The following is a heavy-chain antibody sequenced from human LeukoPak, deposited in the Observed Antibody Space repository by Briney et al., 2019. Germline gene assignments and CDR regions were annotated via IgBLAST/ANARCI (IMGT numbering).Heavy chain of an antibody. J-gene: IGHJ2*01. CDR3: ARRRYFDL. V-gene: IGHV4-59*08. CDR1: GGSISSYY. Sequence: SETLSLTCTVSGGSISSYYWSWIRQPPGKGLEWIGYIYYSGSTNYNPPLKSRVIISVDTSKNQFSLKLSSVTAADTAVYYCARRRYFDLWGRGTLVTVSS. CDR2: IYYSGST.